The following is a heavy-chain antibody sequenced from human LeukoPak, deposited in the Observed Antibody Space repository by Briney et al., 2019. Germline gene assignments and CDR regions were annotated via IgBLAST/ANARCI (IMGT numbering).Heavy chain of an antibody. CDR3: AKGFRRYDSSGYYPTDY. CDR2: IPYEGSNK. Sequence: AGGSLRLSCAASGFTFSSYAMHWVRQAPGKGLEWVAVIPYEGSNKYYADSVKGRFTISRDNSKNTLYLQMNSLRAEDTAVYYCAKGFRRYDSSGYYPTDYWGQGTLVTVSS. J-gene: IGHJ4*02. V-gene: IGHV3-30*04. CDR1: GFTFSSYA. D-gene: IGHD3-22*01.